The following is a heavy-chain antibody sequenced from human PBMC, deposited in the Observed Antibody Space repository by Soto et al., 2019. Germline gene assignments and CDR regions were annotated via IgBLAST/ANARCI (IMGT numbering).Heavy chain of an antibody. CDR1: GFTFSSYA. D-gene: IGHD6-6*01. CDR2: ISGSGGST. V-gene: IGHV3-23*01. Sequence: GGSLRLSCAASGFTFSSYAMSWVRQAPGKGLEWVSAISGSGGSTYYADSVKGRFTISRDNSKNTLYLQMNSLRAEDTAVYYCARGEQLAYGMDVWGQGTTVTSP. J-gene: IGHJ6*02. CDR3: ARGEQLAYGMDV.